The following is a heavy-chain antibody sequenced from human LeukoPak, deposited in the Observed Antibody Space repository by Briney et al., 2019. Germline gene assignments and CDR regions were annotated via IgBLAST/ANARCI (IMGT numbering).Heavy chain of an antibody. CDR3: ARVFGGYDVSDY. CDR1: GFTFSSFW. CDR2: IKKDGSQK. J-gene: IGHJ4*02. Sequence: PGGSLRLSCAASGFTFSSFWMSWVRQAPGKGLEWVANIKKDGSQKYYVDSVEGRFTISRDNAKNSLYLQMDSVRVDDTAVYYCARVFGGYDVSDYWGQGTLVTVSS. D-gene: IGHD3-3*01. V-gene: IGHV3-7*03.